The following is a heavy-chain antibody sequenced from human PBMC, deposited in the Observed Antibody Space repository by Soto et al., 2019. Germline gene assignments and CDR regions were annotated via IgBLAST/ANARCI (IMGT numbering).Heavy chain of an antibody. J-gene: IGHJ3*02. D-gene: IGHD6-6*01. CDR3: ARPSSSSIAARPDAFDI. CDR2: IYYSGST. CDR1: GGSISSSSYY. V-gene: IGHV4-39*01. Sequence: SETLSLTCTVSGGSISSSSYYWGWIRQPPGKGLEWIGSIYYSGSTYYNPSLKSRVTISVDTSKNQFSLKLSSVTAADTAVYYCARPSSSSIAARPDAFDIWGQGTTVTVS.